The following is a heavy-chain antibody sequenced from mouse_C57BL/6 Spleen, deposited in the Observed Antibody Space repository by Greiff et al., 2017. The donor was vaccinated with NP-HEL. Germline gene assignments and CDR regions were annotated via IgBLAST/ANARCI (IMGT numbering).Heavy chain of an antibody. D-gene: IGHD2-5*01. V-gene: IGHV1-59*01. CDR3: ARSYSNYFDY. CDR1: GYTFTSYW. J-gene: IGHJ2*01. CDR2: IDPSDSYT. Sequence: QVQLQQPGAELVRPGTSVKLSCKASGYTFTSYWMHWVKQRPGQGLEWIGVIDPSDSYTNYNQKFKGKATLTVDTSSSTAYMQRSSLTSEDSAVYYCARSYSNYFDYWGQGTTLTVSS.